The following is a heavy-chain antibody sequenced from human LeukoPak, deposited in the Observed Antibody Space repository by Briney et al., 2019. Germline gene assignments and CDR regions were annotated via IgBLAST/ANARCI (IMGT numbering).Heavy chain of an antibody. V-gene: IGHV3-30*18. CDR1: GFTFSSYG. CDR2: ISYDGSNK. CDR3: AKEGKYSGSYFDY. Sequence: PGGSLRLSCAASGFTFSSYGMHWVRQAPGKGLEWVAVISYDGSNKYYADSVKGRFTISRDNSKNTLYLQMNGLRAEDTAVYYCAKEGKYSGSYFDYWGQGTLVTVSS. D-gene: IGHD1-26*01. J-gene: IGHJ4*02.